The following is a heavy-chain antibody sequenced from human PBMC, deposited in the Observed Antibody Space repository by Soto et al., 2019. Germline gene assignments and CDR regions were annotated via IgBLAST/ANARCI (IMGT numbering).Heavy chain of an antibody. CDR1: GGTISTNV. V-gene: IGHV1-69*06. CDR3: ATYYDNSAGRIYFDY. J-gene: IGHJ4*02. Sequence: SVKVSCKASGGTISTNVISWVRQAPGQGLEWMGEIMPIFAAPNNAQKFQVRLTITADTATTTVYMELSSLTSEDTAVYYCATYYDNSAGRIYFDYWGQGTLVTVSS. D-gene: IGHD3-22*01. CDR2: IMPIFAAP.